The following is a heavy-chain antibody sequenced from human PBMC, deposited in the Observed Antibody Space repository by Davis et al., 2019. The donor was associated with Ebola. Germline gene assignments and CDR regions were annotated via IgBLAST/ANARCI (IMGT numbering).Heavy chain of an antibody. CDR3: ASIYDSSGYFDY. Sequence: SETLSLTCAVYGGSFSGYYWSWIRQPPGKGLEWIGYIYYSGSTNYNPSLKSRVTISVDTSKNQFSLKLSSVTAADTAVYYCASIYDSSGYFDYWGQGTLVTVSS. V-gene: IGHV4-59*08. CDR2: IYYSGST. CDR1: GGSFSGYY. D-gene: IGHD3-22*01. J-gene: IGHJ4*02.